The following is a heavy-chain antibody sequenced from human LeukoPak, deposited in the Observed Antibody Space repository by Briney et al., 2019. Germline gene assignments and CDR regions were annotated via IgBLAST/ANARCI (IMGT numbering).Heavy chain of an antibody. V-gene: IGHV4-34*01. D-gene: IGHD3-22*01. Sequence: SSETLSLTCADYGGSFSGYYWSWIRQPPGKGLEWIGEINHSGSTNHNPSLKSRVTISVDTSKNQFSLKLSSVTAADTAVYYCARRNGGYPIDYWGQGTLVTVSS. CDR2: INHSGST. CDR3: ARRNGGYPIDY. J-gene: IGHJ4*02. CDR1: GGSFSGYY.